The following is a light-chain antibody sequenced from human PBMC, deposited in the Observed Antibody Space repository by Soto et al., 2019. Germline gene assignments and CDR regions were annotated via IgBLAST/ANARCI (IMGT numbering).Light chain of an antibody. J-gene: IGKJ5*01. V-gene: IGKV1-9*01. CDR3: QQLNSYPIT. Sequence: IQLTQSPSSLSACVGDRVTITCRASQGISSYLAWYQQKPGKAPKLLIYAASTLQSGVPSRFSGSGSGTDFTLTISSLQPEDFATYYCQQLNSYPITFGHGTRLQIK. CDR1: QGISSY. CDR2: AAS.